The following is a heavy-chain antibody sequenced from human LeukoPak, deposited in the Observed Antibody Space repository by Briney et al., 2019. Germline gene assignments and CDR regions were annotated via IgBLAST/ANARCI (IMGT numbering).Heavy chain of an antibody. CDR3: ARDQRYYYGVDV. D-gene: IGHD6-25*01. J-gene: IGHJ6*02. CDR1: GFTFSSYA. V-gene: IGHV3-30-3*01. Sequence: GGSLRLSCAASGFTFSSYAMHWVRQAPGKGLEWVAVISYDGSNKYYADSVKGRFTISRDNSKNTLYLQMNSLRAEDTAVYYCARDQRYYYGVDVWGQGTTVTVSS. CDR2: ISYDGSNK.